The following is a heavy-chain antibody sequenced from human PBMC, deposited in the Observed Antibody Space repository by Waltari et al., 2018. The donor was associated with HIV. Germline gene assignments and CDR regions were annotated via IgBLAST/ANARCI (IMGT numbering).Heavy chain of an antibody. V-gene: IGHV4-39*01. D-gene: IGHD2-8*01. CDR2: RYSGST. CDR1: GDSSSSSVCY. Sequence: QPLLQESGPGQLKPSETLSLTCTVSGDSSSSSVCYWGWIRQPPGKGLVWIGRRYSGSTNYHPALKSRVTISVDTSKNQFSLKVSSVTAADTAIYYCARHGTISNFGYWGQGTLVSVSS. CDR3: ARHGTISNFGY. J-gene: IGHJ4*02.